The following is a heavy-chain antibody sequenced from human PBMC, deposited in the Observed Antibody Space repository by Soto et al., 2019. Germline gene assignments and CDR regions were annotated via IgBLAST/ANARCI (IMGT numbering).Heavy chain of an antibody. CDR1: GFTFSSYA. D-gene: IGHD3-3*01. CDR3: AKDPSGRGYYMSTHFDY. Sequence: PVGSLRLSCAASGFTFSSYAMSWVRQAPGKGLEWVSAISGSGGSTYYADSVKGRFTISRDNSKNTLYLQMNSLRAEDTAVYYCAKDPSGRGYYMSTHFDYWGRGTLVTVSS. J-gene: IGHJ4*02. V-gene: IGHV3-23*01. CDR2: ISGSGGST.